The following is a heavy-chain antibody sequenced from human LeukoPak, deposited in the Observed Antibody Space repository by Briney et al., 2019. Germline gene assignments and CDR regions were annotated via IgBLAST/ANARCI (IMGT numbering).Heavy chain of an antibody. Sequence: GGSLRLSCAASGLTVNSSHMSWVRQAPGKGLEWLSVIYSGGSTYYADSVQGRFTLSRDNSKNTLYLQMTSLSSEDTAVYYCGGLWFGESRVGFWGQGTLVTVSS. D-gene: IGHD3-10*01. CDR3: GGLWFGESRVGF. V-gene: IGHV3-66*02. CDR2: IYSGGST. CDR1: GLTVNSSH. J-gene: IGHJ4*02.